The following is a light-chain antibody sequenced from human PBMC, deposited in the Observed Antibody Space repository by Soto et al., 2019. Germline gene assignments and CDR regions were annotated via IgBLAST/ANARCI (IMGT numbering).Light chain of an antibody. CDR3: QHYNNCPFT. J-gene: IGKJ3*01. CDR2: GAS. V-gene: IGKV3-15*01. Sequence: EIVMTQSPATLSVSPGERATLSCRASQSVSSNLAWYQQKPGQAPRLLIYGASTRATGIPARFSGSGSGTDSTLTISSQPSEYVADYYYQHYNNCPFTFGPGTKVDIK. CDR1: QSVSSN.